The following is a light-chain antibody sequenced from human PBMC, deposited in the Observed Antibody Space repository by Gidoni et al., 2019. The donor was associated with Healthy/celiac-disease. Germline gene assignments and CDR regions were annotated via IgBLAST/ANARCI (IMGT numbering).Light chain of an antibody. CDR2: AAS. J-gene: IGKJ4*01. V-gene: IGKV1-39*01. Sequence: DILMTPPPSSLSASVGDRVTITCRASTSISSYLNWYQQKPGKAPKLLIYAASRLQSGVPSRFSGSGSGTDFTLTISSLQPEDFATYYCQQSYSTPLTFGGGTKVEIK. CDR3: QQSYSTPLT. CDR1: TSISSY.